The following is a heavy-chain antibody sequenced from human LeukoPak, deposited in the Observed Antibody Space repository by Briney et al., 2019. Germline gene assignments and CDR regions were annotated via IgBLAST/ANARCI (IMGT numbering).Heavy chain of an antibody. CDR1: GFTFSSYA. V-gene: IGHV3-23*01. CDR3: ARLYGSGSYPPLYNWFDP. CDR2: ISGSGGST. Sequence: RGSLRLSCAASGFTFSSYAMSWVRQAPGKGLEWVSAISGSGGSTYYADSVKGRFTISRDNSKNTLYLQMNSLRAEDTAVYYCARLYGSGSYPPLYNWFDPWGQGTLVTVSS. J-gene: IGHJ5*02. D-gene: IGHD3-10*01.